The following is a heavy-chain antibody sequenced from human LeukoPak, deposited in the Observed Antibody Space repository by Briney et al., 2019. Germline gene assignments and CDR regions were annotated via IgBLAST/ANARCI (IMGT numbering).Heavy chain of an antibody. CDR3: AKNIFGVRYFDY. CDR2: IRYDGSNK. CDR1: GFTFSSYG. D-gene: IGHD3-3*02. V-gene: IGHV3-30*02. J-gene: IGHJ4*02. Sequence: GGSLRLSCAASGFTFSSYGMHWVRQAPGKGLEWVAVIRYDGSNKYYADSVKGRFTISRDNSKNTLYLQMNSLRAEDTALYYCAKNIFGVRYFDYWGQGTLVTVSS.